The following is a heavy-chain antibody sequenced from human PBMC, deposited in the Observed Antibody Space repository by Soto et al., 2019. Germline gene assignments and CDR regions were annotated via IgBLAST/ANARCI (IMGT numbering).Heavy chain of an antibody. Sequence: GGSLRLSCAASGFTFSSYGMHWVRQAPGKGLEWVAVLWYDGINIYYADSVKGRFTISRDNSKNTLYLQMNSLRAEDTAVYYCARGDSSSYYYYYGMDVWGQGTTVTVSS. D-gene: IGHD6-6*01. CDR3: ARGDSSSYYYYYGMDV. J-gene: IGHJ6*02. V-gene: IGHV3-33*01. CDR2: LWYDGINI. CDR1: GFTFSSYG.